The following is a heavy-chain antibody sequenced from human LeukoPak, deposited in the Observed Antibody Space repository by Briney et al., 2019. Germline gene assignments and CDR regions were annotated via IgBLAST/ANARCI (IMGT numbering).Heavy chain of an antibody. CDR3: AKDPDCTSGICYTFFDY. CDR1: GFTVSSSY. J-gene: IGHJ4*02. CDR2: ISGSGGST. V-gene: IGHV3-23*01. Sequence: GGSLRLSCAASGFTVSSSYMSWVRQAPGKGLEWVSAISGSGGSTYYADSVKGRFTISRDNSKNTLYLQMNSLRAEVTAVYYCAKDPDCTSGICYTFFDYWGQGTLVTVSS. D-gene: IGHD2-8*01.